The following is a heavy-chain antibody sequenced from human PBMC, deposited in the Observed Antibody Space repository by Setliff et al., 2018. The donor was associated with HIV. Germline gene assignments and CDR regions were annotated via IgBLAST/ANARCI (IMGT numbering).Heavy chain of an antibody. J-gene: IGHJ4*02. CDR2: ISTSSTYT. CDR3: ATHRVGQRPWLSDY. Sequence: GGSLRLSCAVSGFNFRGYNMNWVRQAPGKGLEWVSSISTSSTYTYYADSVKGRFTISRDNAKNALYLQMNSLRAEDTAVYYCATHRVGQRPWLSDYWGQGTLVTVSS. V-gene: IGHV3-21*01. CDR1: GFNFRGYN. D-gene: IGHD5-12*01.